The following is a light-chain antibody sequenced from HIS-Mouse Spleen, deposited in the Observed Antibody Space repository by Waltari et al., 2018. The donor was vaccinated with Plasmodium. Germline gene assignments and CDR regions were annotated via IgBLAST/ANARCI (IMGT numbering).Light chain of an antibody. V-gene: IGKV3-15*01. CDR3: QQYKNWSFT. J-gene: IGKJ3*01. CDR2: GAS. CDR1: QSVSSN. Sequence: EIVMTQSPATLSVSPGERATLSCRASQSVSSNLAWYQQKPGQASRLLIYGASTSATGIPARFSGSGSGTEFTLTISSLQSEDFAVYYCQQYKNWSFTFGPGTKVDIK.